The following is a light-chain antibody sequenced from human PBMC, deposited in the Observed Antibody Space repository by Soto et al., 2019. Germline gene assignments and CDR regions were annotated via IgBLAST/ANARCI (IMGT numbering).Light chain of an antibody. Sequence: QSVLTQPASVSGSPGQSITISCTGTSSDVGGYNYVSWYQQHPGKAPKLMIYDVSHRPLGVSYRFSGSKSGNTASLTSSGLQAEDEDDYYCSAYTSSSTVVFGVGTKLTVL. J-gene: IGLJ2*01. V-gene: IGLV2-14*01. CDR3: SAYTSSSTVV. CDR1: SSDVGGYNY. CDR2: DVS.